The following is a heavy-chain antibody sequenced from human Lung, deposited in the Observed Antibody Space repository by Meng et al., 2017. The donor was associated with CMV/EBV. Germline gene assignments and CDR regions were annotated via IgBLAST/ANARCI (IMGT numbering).Heavy chain of an antibody. D-gene: IGHD4-11*01. CDR1: GSSISSGYY. Sequence: SXTXSLXCTVSGSSISSGYYWGWIRQPPGKGLEWIGSIYHSGSTYYNPSLKSRVTISVDTSKNQFSLKVSSVTAADTAVYHCARSSSTVFWFEPWGQGTLVTVSS. CDR3: ARSSSTVFWFEP. CDR2: IYHSGST. J-gene: IGHJ5*02. V-gene: IGHV4-38-2*02.